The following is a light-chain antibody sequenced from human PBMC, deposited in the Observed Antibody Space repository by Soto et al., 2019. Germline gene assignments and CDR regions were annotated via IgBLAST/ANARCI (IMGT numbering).Light chain of an antibody. CDR2: GAS. J-gene: IGKJ3*01. CDR1: QSVGSNY. V-gene: IGKV3-20*01. Sequence: EIVLTQSPGTLSLSPGERATLYCRASQSVGSNYLAWYQQKPGQAPRVLIYGASSRATGIPDRFSGSGSGADFTLTISRLEPEDLAVYYCQQYTTSPFTYGAGTKVDI. CDR3: QQYTTSPFT.